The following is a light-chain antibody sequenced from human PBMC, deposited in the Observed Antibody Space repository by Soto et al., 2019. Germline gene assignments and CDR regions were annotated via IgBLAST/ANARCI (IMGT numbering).Light chain of an antibody. CDR1: SSDVGSYNL. Sequence: SGLTQPASVSGSPGQSITISCTGTSSDVGSYNLVSWYQQHPGKAPKLMIYEVSKRPSGVSNRFSGSKSGNTASLAISGLQAEDEADYYCCSYAGSSTYVFGTGTKVTVL. CDR3: CSYAGSSTYV. V-gene: IGLV2-23*02. CDR2: EVS. J-gene: IGLJ1*01.